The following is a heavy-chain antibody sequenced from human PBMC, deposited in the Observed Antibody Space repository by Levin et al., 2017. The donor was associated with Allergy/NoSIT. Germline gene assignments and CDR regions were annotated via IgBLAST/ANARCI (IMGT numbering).Heavy chain of an antibody. CDR1: GFTFSGYT. J-gene: IGHJ3*02. CDR3: ASDGSYDTLDI. D-gene: IGHD6-6*01. Sequence: GGSLRLSCAASGFTFSGYTLNWVRQAPGKGLEWVSSISSSSTYIYYADSLKGRFTISRDDAQNSLSLQMNSLRVEDTAVYYCASDGSYDTLDIWGQGTMVTVSS. V-gene: IGHV3-21*01. CDR2: ISSSSTYI.